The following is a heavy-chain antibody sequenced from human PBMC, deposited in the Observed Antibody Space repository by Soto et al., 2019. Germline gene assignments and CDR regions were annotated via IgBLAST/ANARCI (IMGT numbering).Heavy chain of an antibody. CDR1: GFTISSYW. J-gene: IGHJ5*02. D-gene: IGHD1-26*01. CDR3: VRDVDTTSHLNRFDP. Sequence: EVQLVESGGGLVQPGGSLRLSCAASGFTISSYWMHWVRQAPGKGLVWVSRINSDGSNTGYADSVKGRFTISRDNAKNTLYLQMNGLRAEDTAVYYCVRDVDTTSHLNRFDPWGQGTLVTVSS. CDR2: INSDGSNT. V-gene: IGHV3-74*01.